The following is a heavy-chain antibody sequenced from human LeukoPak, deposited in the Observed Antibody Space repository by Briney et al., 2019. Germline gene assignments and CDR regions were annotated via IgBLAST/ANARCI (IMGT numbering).Heavy chain of an antibody. D-gene: IGHD3-10*01. CDR2: IIPILGIA. V-gene: IGHV1-69*04. Sequence: SVKVSCKASGYTFTSYGISWVRQAPGQGLEWMGRIIPILGIANYAQKFQGRVTITADKSTSTAYMELSSLRSEDTAVYYCARSYGSGSYYFGYWGQGTLVTVSS. CDR1: GYTFTSYG. CDR3: ARSYGSGSYYFGY. J-gene: IGHJ4*02.